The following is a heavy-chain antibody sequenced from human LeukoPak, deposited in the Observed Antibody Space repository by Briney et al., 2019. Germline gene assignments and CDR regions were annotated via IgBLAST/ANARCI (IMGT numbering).Heavy chain of an antibody. J-gene: IGHJ4*02. Sequence: ASVKVSCKASGYTFTSYGISWVRQAPGQGLEWMGWISAYNGNTNYAQKLQGRVTMTTDTSTSTAYMELRSLRSEDTAVYYCVRDYDISGPQKNFFDYWGQGTLVTVSS. D-gene: IGHD3-22*01. CDR2: ISAYNGNT. CDR1: GYTFTSYG. V-gene: IGHV1-18*01. CDR3: VRDYDISGPQKNFFDY.